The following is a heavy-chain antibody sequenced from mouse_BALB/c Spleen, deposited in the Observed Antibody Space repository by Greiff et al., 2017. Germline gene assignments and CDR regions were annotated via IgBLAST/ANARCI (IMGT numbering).Heavy chain of an antibody. CDR1: GYTFTSYW. CDR2: IYPTDSYT. CDR3: TRGRYYAMDD. V-gene: IGHV1-69*02. Sequence: QVQLQQSGAELVRPGASVKLSCKASGYTFTSYWINWVKQRPGQGLEWIGKIYPTDSYTNYNQKFKDKATLTVDKSSSTAYMQRSSPTSEDSAVYYCTRGRYYAMDDWGQGTSDTVSS. J-gene: IGHJ4*01.